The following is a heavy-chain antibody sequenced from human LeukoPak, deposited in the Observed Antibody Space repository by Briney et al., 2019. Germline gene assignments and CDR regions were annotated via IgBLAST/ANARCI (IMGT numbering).Heavy chain of an antibody. CDR3: ARVLSGDYDQYYFDY. Sequence: SVKVSCKASGGTFSSYAISWVRQAPGQGLEWMGGIIPIFGTANYAQKFQGRVTITADKSTSTAYMELSSLGSEDTAVYYCARVLSGDYDQYYFDYWGQGTLVTVTS. V-gene: IGHV1-69*06. CDR1: GGTFSSYA. D-gene: IGHD4-17*01. J-gene: IGHJ4*02. CDR2: IIPIFGTA.